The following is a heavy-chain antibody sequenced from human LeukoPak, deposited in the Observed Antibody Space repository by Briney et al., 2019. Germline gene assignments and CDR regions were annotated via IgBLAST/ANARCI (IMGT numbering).Heavy chain of an antibody. J-gene: IGHJ4*02. CDR2: INHSGST. CDR3: ARVSERSSNFDY. V-gene: IGHV4-34*01. Sequence: SETLSLTCAVYGGSFSGYYWSWIRQPPGKGLEWIGEINHSGSTNYNPSLKSRVTISVDKSKNQFSLKLSSVTAADTAVYYCARVSERSSNFDYWGQGTLVTVSS. D-gene: IGHD1-26*01. CDR1: GGSFSGYY.